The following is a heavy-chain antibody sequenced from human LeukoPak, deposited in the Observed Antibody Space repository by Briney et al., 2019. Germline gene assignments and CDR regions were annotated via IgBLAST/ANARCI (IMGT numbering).Heavy chain of an antibody. CDR1: EMSFSAYY. CDR2: INYGGST. D-gene: IGHD3-10*01. CDR3: ARGFPPGSGSRGSHAFDV. Sequence: PSETLSLTCAVSEMSFSAYYWNWIRQSPGKGLEWIGEINYGGSTKYTPSLEGRGTILIGTSKNQFSLQLTSVTAADTAVYYCARGFPPGSGSRGSHAFDVWGEGTMVTVSS. J-gene: IGHJ3*01. V-gene: IGHV4-34*01.